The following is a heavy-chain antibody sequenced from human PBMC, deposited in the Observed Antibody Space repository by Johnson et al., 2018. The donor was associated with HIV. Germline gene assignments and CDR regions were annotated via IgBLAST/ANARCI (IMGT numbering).Heavy chain of an antibody. J-gene: IGHJ3*02. Sequence: VQLVESGGGLVQPGGSLRLSCAASGFSVSTSYMTWVRQAPGKGLAWVSSISCGGRTYYADTVKGRVSISRDTSKNTLYLQMNSLRAEDTAVYFCARDQGQWLTQVWDAFDIWGQGTMVTVSS. CDR2: ISCGGRT. V-gene: IGHV3-66*01. CDR3: ARDQGQWLTQVWDAFDI. CDR1: GFSVSTSY. D-gene: IGHD6-19*01.